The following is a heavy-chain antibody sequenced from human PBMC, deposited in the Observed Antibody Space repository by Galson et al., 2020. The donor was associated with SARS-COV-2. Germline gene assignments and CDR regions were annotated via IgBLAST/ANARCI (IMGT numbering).Heavy chain of an antibody. J-gene: IGHJ6*02. V-gene: IGHV4-4*07. CDR3: ARYCSSTSCYFGAYGMDV. D-gene: IGHD2-2*01. Sequence: ETSATLSLTCTVPGGSISSYYWSSIRQPAGKGLEWIGRIYTSGSTNYNPSLKTRVTMSVDTSKNQFSLKLSSVTAADTAVYYCARYCSSTSCYFGAYGMDVWGQGTTVTVSS. CDR2: IYTSGST. CDR1: GGSISSYY.